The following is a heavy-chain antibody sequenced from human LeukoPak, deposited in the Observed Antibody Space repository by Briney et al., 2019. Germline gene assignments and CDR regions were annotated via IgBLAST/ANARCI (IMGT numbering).Heavy chain of an antibody. Sequence: ASVKVSCKASGYTFTGYYIHWVRQAPGQGLEWMGWINPNSGGTNYAQKFQGWVTMTRDTSISTAYMELSRLRSDDTAVYYCARSLPRIAAAGTRDAFDIWGQGTMVTVSS. CDR3: ARSLPRIAAAGTRDAFDI. CDR2: INPNSGGT. CDR1: GYTFTGYY. J-gene: IGHJ3*02. V-gene: IGHV1-2*04. D-gene: IGHD6-13*01.